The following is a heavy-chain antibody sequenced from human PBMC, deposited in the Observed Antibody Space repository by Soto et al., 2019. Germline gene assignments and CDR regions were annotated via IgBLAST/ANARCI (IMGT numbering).Heavy chain of an antibody. CDR1: VFTVSSYW. Sequence: GGSLRPSGAASVFTVSSYWMSWVRQAPGKGLEWVANIKQDGSENYYVDSVRGRFTISRDNAKNSLYLQMNSLRAEDTAVYYCVRDFEGSYGYGPFDYWGQGTLVTVSS. CDR2: IKQDGSEN. CDR3: VRDFEGSYGYGPFDY. J-gene: IGHJ4*02. V-gene: IGHV3-7*03. D-gene: IGHD5-18*01.